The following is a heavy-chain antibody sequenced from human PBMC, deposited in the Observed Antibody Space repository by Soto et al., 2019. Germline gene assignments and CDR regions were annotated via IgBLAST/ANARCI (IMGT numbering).Heavy chain of an antibody. CDR2: IYYSGSA. J-gene: IGHJ6*02. V-gene: IGHV4-59*01. D-gene: IGHD5-18*01. Sequence: QVQLQESGPGLVKPSETLSLTCTGSGDSINTYYWTWIRQPPGKGLEWIGYIYYSGSASYNPSLKSLVTKSVAPSKNQFSLRLSSVTAADTAVYYCARGGNTALAYYYFGLEVWGQGTTVTVSS. CDR3: ARGGNTALAYYYFGLEV. CDR1: GDSINTYY.